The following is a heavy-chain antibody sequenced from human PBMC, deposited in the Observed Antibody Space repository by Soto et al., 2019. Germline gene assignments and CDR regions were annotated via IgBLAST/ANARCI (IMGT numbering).Heavy chain of an antibody. CDR2: IYYGGST. CDR3: ARERPDGSRLDP. Sequence: SETLSLTCTVSGDSISTDYWSWIRQPPGKGLEWIGFIYYGGSTNYNPSLKSRVTISVDTSKNQFSLKLSSVTAADTAVYYCARERPDGSRLDPWGQGTLVTVSS. D-gene: IGHD6-13*01. J-gene: IGHJ5*02. CDR1: GDSISTDY. V-gene: IGHV4-59*12.